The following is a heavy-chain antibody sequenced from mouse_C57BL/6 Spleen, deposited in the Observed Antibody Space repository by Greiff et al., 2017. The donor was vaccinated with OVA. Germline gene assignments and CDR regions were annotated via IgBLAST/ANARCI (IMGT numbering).Heavy chain of an antibody. Sequence: DVMLVESEGGLVQPGSSMKLSCTASGFTFSDYYMAWVRQVPEKGLEWVANINYDGSSTYYLDSLKSRFIILRDNAKNILYLQMSSLKSEDTATYYCARVYYYGSSYPYYFDYWGQGTTLTVSS. CDR1: GFTFSDYY. J-gene: IGHJ2*01. CDR3: ARVYYYGSSYPYYFDY. V-gene: IGHV5-16*01. D-gene: IGHD1-1*01. CDR2: INYDGSST.